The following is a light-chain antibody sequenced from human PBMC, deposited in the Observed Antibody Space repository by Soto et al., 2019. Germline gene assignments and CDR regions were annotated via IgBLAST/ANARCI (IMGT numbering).Light chain of an antibody. CDR1: QSVSSSC. V-gene: IGKV3-20*01. CDR2: GAS. Sequence: EIVLTQSPGTLSSSPGERATLSCRASQSVSSSCLAWYQQKPGQAPRLLIYGASSRATGIPDRFSGSGSGTDFTLTISRLGPEDFAVYYCQQYGSSPWTFGQGTKVEIK. J-gene: IGKJ1*01. CDR3: QQYGSSPWT.